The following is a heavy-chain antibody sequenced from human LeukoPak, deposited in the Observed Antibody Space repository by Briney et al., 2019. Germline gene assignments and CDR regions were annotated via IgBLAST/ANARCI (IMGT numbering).Heavy chain of an antibody. D-gene: IGHD6-19*01. V-gene: IGHV4-39*01. J-gene: IGHJ4*02. CDR1: GGSISSSSYY. Sequence: PSETLSLTCTVSGGSISSSSYYWGWIRQPPGKGLEWIGSIYYSGSTYYNPSLKSRVTISVDTSKNQFSLKLSSVTAADTAVYYCCSGWYLESFGYWGQGTLVTVSS. CDR3: CSGWYLESFGY. CDR2: IYYSGST.